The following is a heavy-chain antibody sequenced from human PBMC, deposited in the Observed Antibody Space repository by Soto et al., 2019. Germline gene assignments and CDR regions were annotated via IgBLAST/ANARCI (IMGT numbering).Heavy chain of an antibody. D-gene: IGHD2-2*01. Sequence: QVQLHQWGAGLLRPSETLSLTCAVSGGSFRGFYWSWIRQPPGRGLEWVGEIIHTGGGNYNPSLRSRVSISLDTSKSQFSLKLRSVTAADTAVYYCASRRPYAFWGQGTLVTVSS. CDR1: GGSFRGFY. V-gene: IGHV4-34*12. CDR3: ASRRPYAF. CDR2: IIHTGGG. J-gene: IGHJ4*02.